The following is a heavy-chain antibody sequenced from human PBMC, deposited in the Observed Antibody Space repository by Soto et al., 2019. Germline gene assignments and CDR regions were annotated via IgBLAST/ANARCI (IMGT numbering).Heavy chain of an antibody. CDR3: ARGKERTYYDILTGLATGNWFDP. J-gene: IGHJ5*02. D-gene: IGHD3-9*01. V-gene: IGHV4-4*02. CDR2: IYRTGST. Sequence: SETLSLTCAVSGGSFTSNNWWTWVRQPPGQGLEWIGEIYRTGSTNYNPSLKSRVTISVDTSKNQFSLKLSSVTAADTAVYYCARGKERTYYDILTGLATGNWFDPWGQGTLVTVS. CDR1: GGSFTSNNW.